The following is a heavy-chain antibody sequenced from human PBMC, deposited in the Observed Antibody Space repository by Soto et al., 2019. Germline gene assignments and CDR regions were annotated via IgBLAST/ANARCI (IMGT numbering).Heavy chain of an antibody. J-gene: IGHJ4*02. Sequence: PGGSLRLSCGGSGFTFSGYGMHWVRQAPGKGLDWLAVISYDGSKEYYADSVRGRFTISRDNSNNTLFLQMNSLRPEDTSVYYCAKDTTDHYGPGGHLDCWGQGISVTVPQ. D-gene: IGHD3-10*01. V-gene: IGHV3-30*18. CDR2: ISYDGSKE. CDR3: AKDTTDHYGPGGHLDC. CDR1: GFTFSGYG.